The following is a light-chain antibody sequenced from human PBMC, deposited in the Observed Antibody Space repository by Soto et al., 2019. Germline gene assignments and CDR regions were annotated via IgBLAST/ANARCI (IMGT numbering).Light chain of an antibody. Sequence: EIVLTQSPATLSLSPGERATLSCRASQSVSSYLAWYQQKPGQAPRLLIYDASSRATGIPARFSGSGSGTDFTLTISSLEPEDFAVYYCQQRSNWPITFGPGTKVHIK. J-gene: IGKJ3*01. V-gene: IGKV3-11*01. CDR2: DAS. CDR1: QSVSSY. CDR3: QQRSNWPIT.